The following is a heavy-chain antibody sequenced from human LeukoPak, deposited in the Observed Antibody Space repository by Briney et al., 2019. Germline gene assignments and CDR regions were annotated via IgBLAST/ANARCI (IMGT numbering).Heavy chain of an antibody. CDR1: GFTFSSYS. J-gene: IGHJ4*02. V-gene: IGHV3-21*01. CDR3: AREYGGYVRYFDY. D-gene: IGHD5-12*01. Sequence: SGGSLRLSCAASGFTFSSYSMNWVRQAPGKGLEWVSSISSSSSYIYYADSVKGRFTISRDNAKNTLYLQMNSLRAEDTAVYYCAREYGGYVRYFDYWGQGTLVTVSS. CDR2: ISSSSSYI.